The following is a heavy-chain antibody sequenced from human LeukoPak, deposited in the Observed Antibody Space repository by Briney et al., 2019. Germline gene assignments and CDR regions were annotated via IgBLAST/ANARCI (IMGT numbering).Heavy chain of an antibody. J-gene: IGHJ4*02. CDR3: ARARRGK. D-gene: IGHD1-26*01. CDR2: INHSGST. CDR1: GGSFSGYY. Sequence: SETLSLTCAVYGGSFSGYYWSWIRQPPGKGLEWIGEINHSGSTNYNPSLKSRVTISVDTSKNQFSLKLSSVTAADTAVYYCARARRGKWGQGTLVTVSS. V-gene: IGHV4-34*01.